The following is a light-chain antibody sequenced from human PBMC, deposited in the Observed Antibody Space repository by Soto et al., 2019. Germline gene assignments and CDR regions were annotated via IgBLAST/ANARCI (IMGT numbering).Light chain of an antibody. CDR1: QNINSW. CDR3: KQYSSYSRYT. J-gene: IGKJ2*01. CDR2: KAS. Sequence: IQMTQSPSILSASVGDRVTITCRASQNINSWLAWYQQKPGKAPKLLIYKASGLESGVPSRFSGSESGTEFTLTISSLQPDDFATYYCKQYSSYSRYTFGQGTKLEIK. V-gene: IGKV1-5*03.